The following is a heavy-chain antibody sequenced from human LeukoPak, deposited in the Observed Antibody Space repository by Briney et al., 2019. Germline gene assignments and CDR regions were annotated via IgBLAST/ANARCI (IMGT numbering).Heavy chain of an antibody. J-gene: IGHJ3*02. CDR1: GYTFTSYY. CDR3: ASHYYDSSGYYYGGAFDI. Sequence: ASVKVSCKASGYTFTSYYMHWVRQAPGQGLEWMGIINPSGGSTSYAQKFQGRVTMTRDTSTSTVYMELSSLRSEDTAVYYCASHYYDSSGYYYGGAFDIWGQGTMVTVSS. V-gene: IGHV1-46*01. D-gene: IGHD3-22*01. CDR2: INPSGGST.